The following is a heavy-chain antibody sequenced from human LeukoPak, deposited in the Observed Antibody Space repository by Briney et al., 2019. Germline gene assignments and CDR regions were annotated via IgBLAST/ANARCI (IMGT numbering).Heavy chain of an antibody. V-gene: IGHV3-7*01. J-gene: IGHJ4*02. CDR3: ARVLIVATIVYFDY. CDR2: IKQDGSEK. Sequence: GGSLRLSCAASGFTFSSCWMSWVCQAPGKGLEWVANIKQDGSEKYYVDSVKGRFTISRDNAKNSLYLQMNSLRAEDTAVYYCARVLIVATIVYFDYWGQGTLVTVSS. CDR1: GFTFSSCW. D-gene: IGHD5-12*01.